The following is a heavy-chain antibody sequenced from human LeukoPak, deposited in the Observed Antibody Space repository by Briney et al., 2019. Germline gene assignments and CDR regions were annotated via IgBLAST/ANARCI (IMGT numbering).Heavy chain of an antibody. CDR3: AKVRVAGTFYDAFDI. CDR1: GFTFDDYA. D-gene: IGHD6-19*01. Sequence: GGSLRLSCAASGFTFDDYAMHWVRQAPGKGLEWVSGISWNSGSIGYADSVKGRFTISRDNAKNSLYLQMNSLRAEDMALYYCAKVRVAGTFYDAFDIRGQGTMVTVSS. V-gene: IGHV3-9*03. CDR2: ISWNSGSI. J-gene: IGHJ3*02.